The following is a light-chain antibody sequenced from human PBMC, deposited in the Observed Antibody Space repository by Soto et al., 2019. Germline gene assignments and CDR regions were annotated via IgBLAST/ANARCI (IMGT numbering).Light chain of an antibody. Sequence: QAVVTQPPSVSGAPGQRVTISCTGSSSNIGAGYDVHWYQQLPGTAPKLLIYGNSNRPSGVPDRFSGSKSGTSASLAITGLQAEDEADYYCHSYDSSLSGWVFGTGTKLTVL. CDR2: GNS. V-gene: IGLV1-40*01. J-gene: IGLJ1*01. CDR3: HSYDSSLSGWV. CDR1: SSNIGAGYD.